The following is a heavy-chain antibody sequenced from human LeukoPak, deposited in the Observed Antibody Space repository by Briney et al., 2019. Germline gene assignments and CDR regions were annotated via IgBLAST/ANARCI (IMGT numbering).Heavy chain of an antibody. CDR3: ARGETIVADRREGDGFDI. CDR2: VYQSGTT. J-gene: IGHJ3*02. CDR1: GYSISSDYY. Sequence: KTSETLSLTCVVSGYSISSDYYWVWIRQPPGKGLEWISNVYQSGTTYSNPSLKSRVTMSVDTSKNQFSLKVNSVTAADTAVYYCARGETIVADRREGDGFDIWGQGTLVTVSS. D-gene: IGHD5-12*01. V-gene: IGHV4-38-2*01.